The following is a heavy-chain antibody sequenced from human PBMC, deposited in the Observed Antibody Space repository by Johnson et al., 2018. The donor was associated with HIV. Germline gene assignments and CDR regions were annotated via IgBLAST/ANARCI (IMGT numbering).Heavy chain of an antibody. CDR2: ISSSGSNI. V-gene: IGHV3-11*04. Sequence: QVQLVESGGGLVKPGGSLRLSCAASGFTFSDYYMSWIRQAPGKGLEWVSYISSSGSNIYYTDSVKGRFTISRDNAKNSMYLQMNSLRAEDTAVYYCARDHGYVGIDDGSWLDRFDIWGQGTMVTVSS. CDR3: ARDHGYVGIDDGSWLDRFDI. CDR1: GFTFSDYY. J-gene: IGHJ3*02. D-gene: IGHD3-22*01.